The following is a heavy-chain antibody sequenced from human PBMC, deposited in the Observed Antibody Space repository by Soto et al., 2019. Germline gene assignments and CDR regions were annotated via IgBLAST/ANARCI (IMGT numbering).Heavy chain of an antibody. V-gene: IGHV3-66*01. CDR2: INRDGYT. D-gene: IGHD6-13*01. CDR3: ARDRRIAAAGTWYFDY. J-gene: IGHJ4*02. Sequence: GGALRLSCVASGGPVSSKYMSWVRQAPGEGLEWVSLINRDGYTYYADSVKGRFTISRDNSKNTLYLQMNSLRAEDTAVYYCARDRRIAAAGTWYFDYWGQGTLVTVSS. CDR1: GGPVSSKY.